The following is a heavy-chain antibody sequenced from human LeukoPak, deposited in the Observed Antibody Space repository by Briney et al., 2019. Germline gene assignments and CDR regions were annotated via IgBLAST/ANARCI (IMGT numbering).Heavy chain of an antibody. V-gene: IGHV4-59*11. CDR1: GGSISSHY. CDR3: ARVLTMRSGDYYMDV. CDR2: MYYSGST. J-gene: IGHJ6*03. D-gene: IGHD3-3*01. Sequence: SETLSLTCTVSGGSISSHYWSWIRQPPGKGLEWIAYMYYSGSTNFNPSLKSRLTISIDTSENQFSLKLGSVTAADTAVYFCARVLTMRSGDYYMDVWGKGTKVTVSS.